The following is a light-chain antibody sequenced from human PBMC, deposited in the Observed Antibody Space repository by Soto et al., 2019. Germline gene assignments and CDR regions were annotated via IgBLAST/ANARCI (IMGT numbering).Light chain of an antibody. CDR3: QQYNIWRSIS. CDR1: QSVSSSY. V-gene: IGKV3-20*01. J-gene: IGKJ5*01. Sequence: EIVLTQSPGTLSLSPGERATLSCRASQSVSSSYLAWYQQKPGQAPRLLIYGASSRATGIPDRFSGSGSGTDFTLTISRLEPEDFAVYYCQQYNIWRSISFGQGTRLESK. CDR2: GAS.